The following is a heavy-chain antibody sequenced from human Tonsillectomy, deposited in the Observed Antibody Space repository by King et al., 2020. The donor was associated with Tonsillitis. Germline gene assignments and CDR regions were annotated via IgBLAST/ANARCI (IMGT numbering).Heavy chain of an antibody. D-gene: IGHD3-22*01. CDR1: GFTFSSYA. Sequence: VQLVESGGGLVQPGGSLRLSCAASGFTFSSYAMNWVRQAPGKGLEWVSSISGSGGNTQYGDSERGRYADSVRGRFIIARDSSKNTLYLQMNSLRVEDTAVYYCAKDRHYDSSGYFFLDIWGQGTMVTVSS. J-gene: IGHJ3*02. V-gene: IGHV3-23*04. CDR3: AKDRHYDSSGYFFLDI. CDR2: ISGSGGNT.